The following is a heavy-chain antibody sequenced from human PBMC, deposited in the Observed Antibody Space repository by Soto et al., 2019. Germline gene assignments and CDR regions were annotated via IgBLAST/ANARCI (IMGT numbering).Heavy chain of an antibody. J-gene: IGHJ6*03. CDR2: ISSSGSTI. CDR3: AREGRIAAGYYYYYYMDV. D-gene: IGHD6-13*01. V-gene: IGHV3-48*03. CDR1: GFTFSSYE. Sequence: GGSPRLSCAASGFTFSSYEMNWVRQAPGKGLEWVSYISSSGSTIYYADSVKGRFTISRDNAKNSLYLQMNSLRAEDTAVYYCAREGRIAAGYYYYYYMDVWGKGTTVTVSS.